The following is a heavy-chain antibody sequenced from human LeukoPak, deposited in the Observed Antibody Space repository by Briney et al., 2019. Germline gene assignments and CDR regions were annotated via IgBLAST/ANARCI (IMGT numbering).Heavy chain of an antibody. CDR1: GGSLGNYY. CDR2: IYPTGHT. V-gene: IGHV4-4*07. D-gene: IGHD6-19*01. J-gene: IGHJ4*02. Sequence: PSDTLSLTCNVSGGSLGNYYWSWIRQPAGKGLEWIGRIYPTGHTHYNPSLKSRVTMSVDTSKNQFSLKMPSLTAADTAVYYCARITDPDYRSGWSGADYWGRGTQVTVSA. CDR3: ARITDPDYRSGWSGADY.